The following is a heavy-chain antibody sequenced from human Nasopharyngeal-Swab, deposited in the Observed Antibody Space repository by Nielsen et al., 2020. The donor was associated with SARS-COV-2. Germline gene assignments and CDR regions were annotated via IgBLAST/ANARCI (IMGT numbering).Heavy chain of an antibody. CDR1: GYTFTGYY. D-gene: IGHD6-19*01. CDR3: ARGYSSGWYQDAFDS. V-gene: IGHV1-2*04. CDR2: INPNSGGT. Sequence: ASVKVSCQASGYTFTGYYMHWVRQSPGQGLEWMGWINPNSGGTKYAQKFQGWVTMTRDTSISTAYMELSRLRSDDTAVYYCARGYSSGWYQDAFDSWGQGTMVTVSS. J-gene: IGHJ3*02.